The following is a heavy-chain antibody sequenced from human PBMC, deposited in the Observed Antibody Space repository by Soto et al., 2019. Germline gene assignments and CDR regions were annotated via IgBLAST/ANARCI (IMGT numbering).Heavy chain of an antibody. CDR2: IYHSGTT. CDR3: ATVIPATRYFAY. CDR1: GGSIGNDDYS. J-gene: IGHJ4*02. D-gene: IGHD2-15*01. V-gene: IGHV4-30-2*01. Sequence: PSETLSLTCTVFGGSIGNDDYSWIWLLQPPGKVLEWIGYIYHSGTTYYNPSLTSRVTISVDGSNNQFSLKLTSMTAADTAVYYCATVIPATRYFAYWGQGILVTVSS.